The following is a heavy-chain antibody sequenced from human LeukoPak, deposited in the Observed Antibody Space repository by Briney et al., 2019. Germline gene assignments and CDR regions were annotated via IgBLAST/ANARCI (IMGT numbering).Heavy chain of an antibody. D-gene: IGHD1-26*01. Sequence: AGGSLRLSCAASGFTFSSNWMHWVRQAPGKGLVWVSRINEDGSTTNYADSVKGRSTIFRDNAKNTLYLQMNSLRAEDTAVYYCVRDLGGRSDHWGQGTLVTVSS. CDR2: INEDGSTT. CDR1: GFTFSSNW. V-gene: IGHV3-74*01. J-gene: IGHJ4*02. CDR3: VRDLGGRSDH.